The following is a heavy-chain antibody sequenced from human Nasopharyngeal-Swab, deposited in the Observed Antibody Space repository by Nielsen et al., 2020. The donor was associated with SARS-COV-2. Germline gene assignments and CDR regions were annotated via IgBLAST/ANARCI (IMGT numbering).Heavy chain of an antibody. CDR1: GASISNADHY. CDR2: IYFTGST. J-gene: IGHJ3*01. V-gene: IGHV4-30-4*08. D-gene: IGHD4-17*01. CDR3: ARDNDGDFSWGAFDV. Sequence: SETLSLTCTVSGASISNADHYWSWIRQSPGKGLEWMGYIYFTGSTFYTPSLRSRLNTSVDTSTNQFSLEPTSVTAADTAVYYCARDNDGDFSWGAFDVWGQGTMVSVSS.